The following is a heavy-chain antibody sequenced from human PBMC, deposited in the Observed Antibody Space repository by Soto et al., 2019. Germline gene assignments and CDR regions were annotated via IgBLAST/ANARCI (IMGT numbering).Heavy chain of an antibody. CDR3: VRDGTKNLRDRFEP. J-gene: IGHJ5*02. CDR2: IYATGDT. D-gene: IGHD1-26*01. CDR1: GASLSRYY. Sequence: TLSLTCNVSGASLSRYYWSWIRQPPGKGLEWIGRIYATGDTDYNPSLKSRISMSVDMSKKQFSLTLRSVTAADTAIYYCVRDGTKNLRDRFEPWGRGILVTVSS. V-gene: IGHV4-4*07.